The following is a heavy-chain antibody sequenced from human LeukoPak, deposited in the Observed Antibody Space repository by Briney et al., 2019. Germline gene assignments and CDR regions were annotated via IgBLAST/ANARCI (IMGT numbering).Heavy chain of an antibody. Sequence: PSETLSLTCAVYGVSFSGYYWSWIRQPPGKGLEWIGEINHSGSTNYNPSFKSRVTISVDTSKNQFSLKLSSVTAADTAVYYCARGHGDSQYGYYFDYWGQGTLVTVSS. D-gene: IGHD4-17*01. CDR2: INHSGST. CDR1: GVSFSGYY. V-gene: IGHV4-34*01. J-gene: IGHJ4*02. CDR3: ARGHGDSQYGYYFDY.